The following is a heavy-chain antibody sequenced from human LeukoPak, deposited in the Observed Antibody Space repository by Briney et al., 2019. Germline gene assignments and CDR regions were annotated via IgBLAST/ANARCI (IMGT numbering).Heavy chain of an antibody. CDR3: ARAYCGGDCYIYYMDV. V-gene: IGHV5-51*01. CDR1: GYSFTSYW. CDR2: IYPGDSDT. D-gene: IGHD2-21*02. J-gene: IGHJ6*03. Sequence: GESLKISCKGSGYSFTSYWIGWVRQMPGKGLEWTGIIYPGDSDTRYSPSFQGQVTISADKSISTAYLQWSSLKASDTAMYYCARAYCGGDCYIYYMDVWGKGTTVTVSS.